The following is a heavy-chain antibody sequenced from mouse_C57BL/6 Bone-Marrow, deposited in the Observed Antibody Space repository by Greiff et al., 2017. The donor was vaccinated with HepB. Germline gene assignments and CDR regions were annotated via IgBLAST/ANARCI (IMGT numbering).Heavy chain of an antibody. J-gene: IGHJ3*01. D-gene: IGHD2-2*01. CDR1: GYTFTNYW. V-gene: IGHV1-63*01. CDR2: IYPGGGYT. Sequence: QVQLKESGAELVRPGPSVKMSCKASGYTFTNYWIGWAKQRPGHGLEWIGDIYPGGGYTNYNEKFKGKATLTADKSSSTAYMQFSSLTSEDSAIYYCARWGVTTEFAYWGQGTLVTVSA. CDR3: ARWGVTTEFAY.